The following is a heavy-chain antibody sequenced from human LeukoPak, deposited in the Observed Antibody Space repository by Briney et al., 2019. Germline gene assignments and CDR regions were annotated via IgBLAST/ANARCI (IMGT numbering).Heavy chain of an antibody. D-gene: IGHD6-19*01. J-gene: IGHJ4*02. CDR2: ISVSGNA. Sequence: GGSLRLSCAASGFTLSSYAMSWVRQGPGKGLEWVSAISVSGNAYHADSVKGRFTISRDSYKNTLYLQMNSLRAEDAAVYYCAKGAFSSGWYYFDYWGQGTLVTVSS. CDR3: AKGAFSSGWYYFDY. V-gene: IGHV3-23*01. CDR1: GFTLSSYA.